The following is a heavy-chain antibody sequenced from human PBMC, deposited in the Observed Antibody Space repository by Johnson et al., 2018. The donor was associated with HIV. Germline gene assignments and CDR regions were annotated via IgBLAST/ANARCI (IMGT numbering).Heavy chain of an antibody. V-gene: IGHV3-30*02. J-gene: IGHJ3*02. Sequence: QMLLVESGGGVVQPGGSLRLSCAASGLTFSNYGSHWVRQAPGKGLEWVAFIRFDGSNKYYADPVKGRFPISRDNSKNTHYLQMNSLRAEDTAVYYCANSYSSSSGNNDYAFDIWGQGTMVTVSS. CDR3: ANSYSSSSGNNDYAFDI. CDR1: GLTFSNYG. CDR2: IRFDGSNK. D-gene: IGHD6-6*01.